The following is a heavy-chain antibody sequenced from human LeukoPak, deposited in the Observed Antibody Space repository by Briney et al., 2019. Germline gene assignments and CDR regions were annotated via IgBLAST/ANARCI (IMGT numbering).Heavy chain of an antibody. V-gene: IGHV3-74*01. CDR2: INPGGSSI. Sequence: GGSLRLSCAASGFTFSSYWMHWVRQVPGKGLVWVARINPGGSSITYADSVKGRFTISRDNAKNSLYLQMNSLRAEDTAVYYCARSGVATIIDAFDIWGQGTMVTVSS. J-gene: IGHJ3*02. D-gene: IGHD5-12*01. CDR1: GFTFSSYW. CDR3: ARSGVATIIDAFDI.